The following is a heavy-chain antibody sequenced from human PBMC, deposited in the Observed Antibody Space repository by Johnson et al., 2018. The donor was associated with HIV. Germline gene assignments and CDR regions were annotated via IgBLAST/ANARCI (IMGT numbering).Heavy chain of an antibody. D-gene: IGHD1-20*01. Sequence: QVQLVESGGGVVQPGRSLRLSCAASGFTFSRYGMHWVRQAPGKGLEWVAVISYDGSNKDYADSVKGRFTISRDNSKNTLYLQMNSLGAEDTAVSYCAGITGTDDAFDIWGQGKMVTVSS. CDR2: ISYDGSNK. V-gene: IGHV3-30*03. J-gene: IGHJ3*02. CDR1: GFTFSRYG. CDR3: AGITGTDDAFDI.